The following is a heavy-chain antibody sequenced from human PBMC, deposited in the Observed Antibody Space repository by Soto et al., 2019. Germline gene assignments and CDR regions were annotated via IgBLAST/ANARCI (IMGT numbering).Heavy chain of an antibody. CDR2: ISSSSSYI. D-gene: IGHD6-13*01. CDR3: ARDLPHSRSSWYGCDYYYGMGV. Sequence: EVQLVESGGGLVKPGGSLRLSCAASGFTFSSYSMNWVRQAPGKGLEWVSSISSSSSYIYYADSVKGRFTISRDNAKNSRYLQMNSLGAEDTAVYYCARDLPHSRSSWYGCDYYYGMGVWGQGTTVTVSS. J-gene: IGHJ6*02. CDR1: GFTFSSYS. V-gene: IGHV3-21*01.